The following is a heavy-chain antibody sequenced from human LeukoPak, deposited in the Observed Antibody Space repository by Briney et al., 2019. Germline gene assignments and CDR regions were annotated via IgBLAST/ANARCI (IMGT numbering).Heavy chain of an antibody. CDR2: IYSGGST. V-gene: IGHV3-66*04. J-gene: IGHJ4*02. Sequence: GGSLRLSCVASGFTVNSNYISSVRQAPGKGLEWVSVIYSGGSTKYADSVKGRFTIFRDNSKNTLNLQMNSLRAEDTAVYYCARHLRYGSGGYFDYWGQGTLVNVSS. D-gene: IGHD3-10*01. CDR3: ARHLRYGSGGYFDY. CDR1: GFTVNSNY.